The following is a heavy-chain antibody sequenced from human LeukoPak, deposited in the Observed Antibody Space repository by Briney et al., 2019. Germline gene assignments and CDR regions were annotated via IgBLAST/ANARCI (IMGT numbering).Heavy chain of an antibody. Sequence: SETLSLTCTVSGGSISSSSYYWGWIRQPPGKGLEWIGSIYYSGSTYYNPSLKSRVTISVDTSKNQFSLKLSSVTAADTAVYYCARIALVVVAATSWFDPWGQGTLVTVSS. J-gene: IGHJ5*02. CDR1: GGSISSSSYY. V-gene: IGHV4-39*01. CDR3: ARIALVVVAATSWFDP. CDR2: IYYSGST. D-gene: IGHD2-15*01.